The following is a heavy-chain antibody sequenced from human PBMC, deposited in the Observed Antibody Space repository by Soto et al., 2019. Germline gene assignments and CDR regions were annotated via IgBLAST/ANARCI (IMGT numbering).Heavy chain of an antibody. CDR1: GYTFTSYA. J-gene: IGHJ5*01. V-gene: IGHV1-3*01. D-gene: IGHD3-10*01. CDR3: ASCTGSPVSPGES. Sequence: QVQLVQSGAEVKKPGASVKDSCKASGYTFTSYAMHWVRQAPGQRVEWMGWINAGNGNTKYTQKFQGRVTITRDAAASTAYIELSGLRSAATAVYYCASCTGSPVSPGESWGQGTMVTVAS. CDR2: INAGNGNT.